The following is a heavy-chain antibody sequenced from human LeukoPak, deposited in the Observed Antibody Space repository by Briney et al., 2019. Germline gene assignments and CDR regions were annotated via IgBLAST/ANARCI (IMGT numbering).Heavy chain of an antibody. Sequence: GSLRLSCAASGFTFSSYAMSWVRQAPGKGLEWVSAISGSGGSTYYADSVRGRFTISRDNSKDTLYLQMNSLRADDTAVYYCARGTAWYSSSWYFDYWGRGTLVTVSS. J-gene: IGHJ4*02. CDR2: ISGSGGST. CDR3: ARGTAWYSSSWYFDY. V-gene: IGHV3-23*01. D-gene: IGHD6-13*01. CDR1: GFTFSSYA.